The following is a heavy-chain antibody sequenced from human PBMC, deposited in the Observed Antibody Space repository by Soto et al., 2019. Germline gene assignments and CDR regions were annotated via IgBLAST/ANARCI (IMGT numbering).Heavy chain of an antibody. CDR3: ATPFPYADWGDAFEL. CDR2: ICYSGNT. D-gene: IGHD4-17*01. CDR1: GGSISSGDYY. J-gene: IGHJ3*01. V-gene: IGHV4-30-4*01. Sequence: QVQLQESGPGLVKPSQTLSLTCTVSGGSISSGDYYWSWIRQPPGQGLERIGYICYSGNTYYNPSLKSQVTISVDTSKNQFPLKLSSVTAADTAVYYGATPFPYADWGDAFELWGQGTMVTVSS.